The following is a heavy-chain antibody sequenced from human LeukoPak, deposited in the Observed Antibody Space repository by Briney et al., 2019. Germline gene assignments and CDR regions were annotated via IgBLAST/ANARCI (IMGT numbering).Heavy chain of an antibody. D-gene: IGHD3-3*01. Sequence: PSETLSLTCTVSGASISSTSHYRGWIRQPPGKGLEGVGGIYYTGSTYQNPSLKSRVTMSLDMSKNQFSLELSSVTAADTAVYHCARSWGYDFWSGNLLDYWGQGILVTVSS. CDR2: IYYTGST. CDR1: GASISSTSHY. CDR3: ARSWGYDFWSGNLLDY. V-gene: IGHV4-39*07. J-gene: IGHJ4*02.